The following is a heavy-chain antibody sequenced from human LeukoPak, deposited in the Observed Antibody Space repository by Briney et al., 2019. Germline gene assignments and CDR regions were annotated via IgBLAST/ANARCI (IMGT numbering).Heavy chain of an antibody. J-gene: IGHJ4*02. V-gene: IGHV3-21*01. D-gene: IGHD3-22*01. Sequence: GGSLRLSCAASGFTFTTYSMNWVRQAPGKGLEWVSSITSSSNYIYYADSVKGRFTISRDNAKNSLFLQMNSLRAEDTAVYYCARDARNYYNGGGYYLDYWGRGTLVTVSS. CDR3: ARDARNYYNGGGYYLDY. CDR2: ITSSSNYI. CDR1: GFTFTTYS.